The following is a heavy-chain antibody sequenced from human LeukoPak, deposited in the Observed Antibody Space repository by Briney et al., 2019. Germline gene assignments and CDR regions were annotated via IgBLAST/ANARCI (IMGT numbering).Heavy chain of an antibody. CDR2: IYAGGST. Sequence: GGSLRLSCAASGFTFSDYYMSWIRQAPGKGLEWLSIIYAGGSTHYAHSVKGRFTISRDTSKNTLYLQMNGLRVDDTAVYYCVRKRNSYFDYWGQGTLVTVSS. CDR3: VRKRNSYFDY. CDR1: GFTFSDYY. V-gene: IGHV3-53*01. D-gene: IGHD4-23*01. J-gene: IGHJ4*02.